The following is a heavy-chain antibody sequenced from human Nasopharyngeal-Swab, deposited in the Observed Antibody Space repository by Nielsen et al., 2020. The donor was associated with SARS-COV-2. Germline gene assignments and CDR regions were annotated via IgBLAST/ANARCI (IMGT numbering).Heavy chain of an antibody. CDR2: ISYDGSNK. V-gene: IGHV3-30-3*01. J-gene: IGHJ4*02. CDR1: GFTFSSYA. CDR3: ARSLIVLLWFGELDY. Sequence: LSLTCAASGFTFSSYAMHWVRQAPGKGLEWVAVISYDGSNKYYADSVKGRFTISRDNSKNTLYLQMNSLRAEDTAVYYCARSLIVLLWFGELDYWGQGTLVTVSS. D-gene: IGHD3-10*01.